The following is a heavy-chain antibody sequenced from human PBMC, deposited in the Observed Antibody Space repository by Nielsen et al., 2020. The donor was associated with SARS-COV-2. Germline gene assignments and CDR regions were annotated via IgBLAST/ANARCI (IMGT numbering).Heavy chain of an antibody. V-gene: IGHV3-30*18. Sequence: GESLKISCAASGFNFNNYGLDWVRQAPGKGLEWVANISYEGSKKYYADSLTGRFTVSRDTSKNTVYLQMNSLSVEDTAVYYCAKRRAVFMLTFGGEGAMDVWGQGTTVSVSS. CDR3: AKRRAVFMLTFGGEGAMDV. CDR2: ISYEGSKK. CDR1: GFNFNNYG. J-gene: IGHJ6*02. D-gene: IGHD3-16*01.